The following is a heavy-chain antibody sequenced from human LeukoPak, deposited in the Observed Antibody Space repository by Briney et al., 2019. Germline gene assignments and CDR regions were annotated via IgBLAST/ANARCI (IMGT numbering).Heavy chain of an antibody. D-gene: IGHD7-27*01. V-gene: IGHV4-59*01. CDR3: ASNTGTVFDY. CDR1: GDFITAYY. Sequence: PSETLSLTCTVSGDFITAYYWSWIRQPPGKGLEWIGYDYYSGSTEYNPSLRSRVTISLEMSKHQFSLNLTSVTAADTAVYYCASNTGTVFDYWGQGALVTVSS. CDR2: DYYSGST. J-gene: IGHJ4*02.